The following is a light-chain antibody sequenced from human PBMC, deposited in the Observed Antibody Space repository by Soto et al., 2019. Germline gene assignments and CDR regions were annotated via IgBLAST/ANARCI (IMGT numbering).Light chain of an antibody. J-gene: IGKJ2*01. CDR3: QQYNNWPHT. V-gene: IGKV3-15*01. CDR2: GAS. CDR1: QSVSSN. Sequence: IVMTQSPATLSVSPGERATLSCRASQSVSSNLAWYQQKPGQAPRLLIYGASTRATGIPARSSGSGSGTEFTLTISSLQSEDFAVYYCQQYNNWPHTFGQGTKLEI.